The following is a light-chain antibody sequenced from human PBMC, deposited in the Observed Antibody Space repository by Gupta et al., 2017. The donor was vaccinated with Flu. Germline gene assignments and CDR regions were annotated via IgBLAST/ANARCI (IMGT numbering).Light chain of an antibody. CDR1: SSDVGGYNY. Sequence: QSALTQPASVSGSPGQSHPICCTGTSSDVGGYNYVSWYQQHPGKAPKLMIYEVSNRPSGVSNRFSGSKSGNTASLTISGLQAEDEADYYCRSYTSSSTPYVFGTGTKVTVL. CDR2: EVS. J-gene: IGLJ1*01. V-gene: IGLV2-14*01. CDR3: RSYTSSSTPYV.